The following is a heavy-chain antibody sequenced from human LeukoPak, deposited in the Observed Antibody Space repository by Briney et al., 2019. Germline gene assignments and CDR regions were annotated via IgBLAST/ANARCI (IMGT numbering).Heavy chain of an antibody. CDR2: IIPIFGTA. CDR3: ARGPTYCYDSSGYTTLGY. Sequence: ASVKVSCKASGGTFSSYAISWVRQAPGQGLEWMGGIIPIFGTANYAQKFQGRVTITADESTSTAYMELSSLRSEDTAVYYCARGPTYCYDSSGYTTLGYWGQGTLVTVSS. J-gene: IGHJ4*02. CDR1: GGTFSSYA. D-gene: IGHD3-22*01. V-gene: IGHV1-69*13.